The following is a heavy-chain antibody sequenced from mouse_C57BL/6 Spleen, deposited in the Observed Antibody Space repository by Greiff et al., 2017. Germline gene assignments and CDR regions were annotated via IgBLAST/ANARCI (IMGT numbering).Heavy chain of an antibody. V-gene: IGHV1-80*01. Sequence: VQLQQSGAELVKPGASVKISCKASGYAFSSYWMNWVKQRPGKGLEWIGQIYPGDGDTNYNGKFKGKATLTADKSSSTAYMQLSSLTSEDSAVYFCARVSSYYSKVYWYFDVWGTGTTVTVSS. CDR1: GYAFSSYW. D-gene: IGHD2-5*01. CDR3: ARVSSYYSKVYWYFDV. J-gene: IGHJ1*03. CDR2: IYPGDGDT.